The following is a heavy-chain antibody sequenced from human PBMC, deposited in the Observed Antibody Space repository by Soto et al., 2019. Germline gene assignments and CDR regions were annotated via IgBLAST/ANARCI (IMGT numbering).Heavy chain of an antibody. J-gene: IGHJ5*02. V-gene: IGHV3-23*01. Sequence: EVQLLESGGGLLQPGVSLTLSYPTSGFTFSTYAIGWVRQAPGKGLELVSGLSASGGSAYYVDSVKARFTISRDNSTNTLFLQMNSLRAEDTAIYYCAKTKQYTEPRCFDPWGQGTLVTVSS. CDR3: AKTKQYTEPRCFDP. D-gene: IGHD2-2*02. CDR2: LSASGGSA. CDR1: GFTFSTYA.